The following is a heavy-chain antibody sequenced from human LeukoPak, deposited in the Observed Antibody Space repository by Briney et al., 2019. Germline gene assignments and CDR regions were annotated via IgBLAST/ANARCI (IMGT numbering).Heavy chain of an antibody. D-gene: IGHD2-15*01. CDR1: GGSLSSGSYY. Sequence: SETLSLTCTVSGGSLSSGSYYWSWIRHPPGKGLEWIGYIYYSGSTNYNPSLKSRVTISVDTSKNQFSLKLSSVTAADTAVYYCAREVVVAATSGDYYGMDGWGKGTTVTVSS. CDR3: AREVVVAATSGDYYGMDG. V-gene: IGHV4-61*01. J-gene: IGHJ6*04. CDR2: IYYSGST.